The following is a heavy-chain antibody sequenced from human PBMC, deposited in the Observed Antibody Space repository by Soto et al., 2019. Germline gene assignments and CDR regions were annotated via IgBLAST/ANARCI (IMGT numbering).Heavy chain of an antibody. D-gene: IGHD3-22*01. V-gene: IGHV3-53*01. Sequence: GGSLRLSCAASGFTVSSNYMSWVRQAPGKGLGWVSVIYSGGSTYYADSVKGRFTISRDNSKNTLYLQMNSLRAEDTAVYYCASSARVYYYDSSGYGAFDIWGQGTMVTVSS. CDR3: ASSARVYYYDSSGYGAFDI. CDR1: GFTVSSNY. J-gene: IGHJ3*02. CDR2: IYSGGST.